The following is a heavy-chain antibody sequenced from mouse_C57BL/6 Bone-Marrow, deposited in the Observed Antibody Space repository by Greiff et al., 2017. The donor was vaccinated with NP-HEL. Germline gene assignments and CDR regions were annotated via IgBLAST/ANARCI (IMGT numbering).Heavy chain of an antibody. CDR3: ARGGTAQAGFDY. V-gene: IGHV1-69*01. D-gene: IGHD3-2*02. CDR1: GYTFTSYW. J-gene: IGHJ2*01. CDR2: IDPSDSYT. Sequence: QVQLQQSGAELVMPGASVKLSCKASGYTFTSYWMHWVKQRPGQGLEWIGEIDPSDSYTNYNQKFKGKSTLTVDKSSSTAYMQLSSLTSEDSAVYYCARGGTAQAGFDYWGQGTTLTVSS.